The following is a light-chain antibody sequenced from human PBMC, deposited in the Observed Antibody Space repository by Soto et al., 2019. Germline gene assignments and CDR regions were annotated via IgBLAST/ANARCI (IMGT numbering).Light chain of an antibody. V-gene: IGLV2-11*01. CDR3: CSYAGRVYGV. CDR1: SGDVGGYNY. J-gene: IGLJ7*01. Sequence: QSVLSQPRSVSGSPGQSVTISCTGTSGDVGGYNYVSWYQQNPGKAPKLMIYYVTERPSGVPDRFSGSKSGNTASLTISGLQTEDEADYYCCSYAGRVYGVFGGGTQLTVL. CDR2: YVT.